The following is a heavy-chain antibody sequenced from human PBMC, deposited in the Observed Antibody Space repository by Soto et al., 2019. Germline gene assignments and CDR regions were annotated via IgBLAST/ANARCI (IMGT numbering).Heavy chain of an antibody. CDR1: GYSFTSYW. V-gene: IGHV5-10-1*01. J-gene: IGHJ3*02. D-gene: IGHD3-22*01. CDR2: IDPSDSYT. Sequence: GESLKISCKGSGYSFTSYWISWVRQMPGKGLEWMGRIDPSDSYTNYSPSFQGHVTISADKSISTAYLQWSSLKASDTAMYYCARHPKYYDSSGYGAFDIWGQGTMVTASS. CDR3: ARHPKYYDSSGYGAFDI.